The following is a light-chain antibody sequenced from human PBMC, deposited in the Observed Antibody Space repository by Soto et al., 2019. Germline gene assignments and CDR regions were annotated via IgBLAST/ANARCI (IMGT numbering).Light chain of an antibody. CDR1: QSISSY. CDR3: QQSYSTSV. CDR2: AAS. V-gene: IGKV1-39*01. Sequence: DIHMTQSPSSLSASVGDRVTITCRASQSISSYLNWYQQKPGKAPKLLIYAASSLQSGVPSRFSGSGSGTDFTLTISSLQPEDFATYYCQQSYSTSVFGPGTKVDIK. J-gene: IGKJ3*01.